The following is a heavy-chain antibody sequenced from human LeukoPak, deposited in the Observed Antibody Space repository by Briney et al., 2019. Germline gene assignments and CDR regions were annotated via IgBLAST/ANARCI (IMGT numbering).Heavy chain of an antibody. J-gene: IGHJ4*02. D-gene: IGHD3-10*01. CDR1: GFTFSSYA. CDR2: ISGSGGST. V-gene: IGHV3-23*01. CDR3: AKWGDYYYGSGSYYAGSDY. Sequence: GGSLRLSCAASGFTFSSYAMSWVRQAPGKGLEWVSAISGSGGSTYYADSVKGRFTISRDNSKNTLYLQMNSLRAEDTAVYYCAKWGDYYYGSGSYYAGSDYWGQGTLVTVSS.